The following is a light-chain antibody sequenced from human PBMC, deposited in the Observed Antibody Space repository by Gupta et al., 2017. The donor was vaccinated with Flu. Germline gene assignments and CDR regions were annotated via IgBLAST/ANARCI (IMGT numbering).Light chain of an antibody. CDR2: GAS. V-gene: IGKV3-20*01. J-gene: IGKJ1*01. CDR3: QQYGTTPWT. CDR1: QSVDSNY. Sequence: ELVLTHSPGTLSFAPGERATRSCSASQSVDSNYLAWHQQKHGQAPRLLIYGASNRATGLPDRFSGSGSGTDFTVTISRLEPEDFAVYYCQQYGTTPWTFGQGTKVEI.